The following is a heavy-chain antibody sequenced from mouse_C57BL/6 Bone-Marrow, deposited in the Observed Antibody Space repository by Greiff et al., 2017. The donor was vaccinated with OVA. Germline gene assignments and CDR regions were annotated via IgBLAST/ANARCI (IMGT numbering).Heavy chain of an antibody. J-gene: IGHJ1*03. CDR1: GYTFTSYT. V-gene: IGHV1-4*01. CDR2: INPSSGYT. CDR3: ARGGWLLRYFDV. D-gene: IGHD2-3*01. Sequence: QVQLKQSGAELARPGASVKMSCKASGYTFTSYTMHWVKQRPGQGLEWIGYINPSSGYTKYNQKFKDKATLTADKSSSTAYMQLSSLTSEDSAVYYCARGGWLLRYFDVWGTGTTVTVSS.